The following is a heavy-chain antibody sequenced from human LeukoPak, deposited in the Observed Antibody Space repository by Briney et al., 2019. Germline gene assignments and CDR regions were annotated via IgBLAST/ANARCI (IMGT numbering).Heavy chain of an antibody. CDR1: GFTFDDYA. J-gene: IGHJ3*02. D-gene: IGHD2-15*01. V-gene: IGHV3-9*01. CDR2: ISWNSGSI. CDR3: AKAYCSGGSCYLYAFDI. Sequence: GGSLRLSCAASGFTFDDYAMHWVRQAPGKGLEWVSGISWNSGSIGYADSVKGRFTISRDNAKNSLYLQMNSLGAEDTALYYCAKAYCSGGSCYLYAFDIWGQGTMVTVSS.